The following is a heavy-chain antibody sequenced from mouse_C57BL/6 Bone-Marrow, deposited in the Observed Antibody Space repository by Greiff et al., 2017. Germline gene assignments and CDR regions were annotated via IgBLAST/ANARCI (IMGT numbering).Heavy chain of an antibody. CDR3: ARRRSYYYGSSDFDY. CDR2: INPSNGGT. CDR1: GYTFTSYW. V-gene: IGHV1-53*01. D-gene: IGHD1-1*01. J-gene: IGHJ2*01. Sequence: QVQLKQPGTELVKPGASVKLSCKASGYTFTSYWMHWVKQRPGQGLEWIGNINPSNGGTNYNEKFKSKATLTVDKSSSTAYMQLSSLTSEDSAVYYCARRRSYYYGSSDFDYWGQGTTLTVSS.